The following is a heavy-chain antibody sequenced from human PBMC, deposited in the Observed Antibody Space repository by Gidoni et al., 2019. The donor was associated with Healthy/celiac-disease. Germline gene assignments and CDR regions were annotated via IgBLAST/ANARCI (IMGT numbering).Heavy chain of an antibody. D-gene: IGHD3-3*01. CDR1: GLSFRNAW. J-gene: IGHJ4*02. CDR2: ITRKTDGVTT. V-gene: IGHV3-15*01. Sequence: EVQLVESGGGWVKPGGALSIAGAACGLSFRNAWMPWVRQAPGKGLEWVGRITRKTDGVTTAYAAPVKGRFTISRDDSKHTLYLQMNSLKTDDTAVYYCTTDLRFLEWENYYWGQGPLVTVSS. CDR3: TTDLRFLEWENYY.